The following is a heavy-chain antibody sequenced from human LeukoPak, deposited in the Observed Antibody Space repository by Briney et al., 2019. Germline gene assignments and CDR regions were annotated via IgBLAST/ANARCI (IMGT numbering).Heavy chain of an antibody. D-gene: IGHD5-12*01. J-gene: IGHJ4*02. CDR1: GYTFNSSY. CDR2: INPSDDST. CDR3: AREDGGYSGYGPYYFDY. V-gene: IGHV1-46*02. Sequence: ASVKVSCKASGYTFNSSYMHWVRQAPGQGLEWMGIINPSDDSTRYAQKFQGRVTMTKDTSTNTVYMHLSSLSSDDTAVYYCAREDGGYSGYGPYYFDYWGQGTLVTVSS.